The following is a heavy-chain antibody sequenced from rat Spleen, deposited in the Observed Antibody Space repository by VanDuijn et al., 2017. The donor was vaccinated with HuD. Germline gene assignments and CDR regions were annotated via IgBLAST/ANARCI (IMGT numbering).Heavy chain of an antibody. CDR1: GFTFSDYG. J-gene: IGHJ2*01. CDR3: ARRDPFDY. V-gene: IGHV5-34*01. Sequence: EVQLVESDGGLVQPGRSLKLSCVASGFTFSDYGMNWIRLAPGKGLEWIAYISGSSGTIYYADTVKGRFTISRDNAKNTLYLQLSSLRSEDTALYYCARRDPFDYWGQGVMVTVSS. CDR2: ISGSSGTI.